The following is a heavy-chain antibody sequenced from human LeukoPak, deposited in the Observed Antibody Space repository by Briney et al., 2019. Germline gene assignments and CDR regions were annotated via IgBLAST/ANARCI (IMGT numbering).Heavy chain of an antibody. D-gene: IGHD2-15*01. V-gene: IGHV3-48*03. Sequence: SGGSLRLSCAASGFTFSSYEMNWVRQAPGKGLEWVSYITSSGSTIYYADSVKGRFTMSRGNAKNSLYLQMNSLRAEDTALYYCARGHCSGGSCYTDWGQGTLLTVSS. CDR2: ITSSGSTI. CDR3: ARGHCSGGSCYTD. J-gene: IGHJ4*02. CDR1: GFTFSSYE.